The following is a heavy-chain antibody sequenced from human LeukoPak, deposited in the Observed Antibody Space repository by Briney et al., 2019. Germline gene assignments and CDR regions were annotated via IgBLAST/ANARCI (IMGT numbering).Heavy chain of an antibody. V-gene: IGHV3-23*01. Sequence: GGSLRLSCAASGFTFSTYAMNWVRQAPGKGLEWVSTISGSGDSTYYADSVKGRFTISRDNSKNTLLLQMNSLRAEDTAVYYCAKGGAGYCSSTSCLYYFDYWGQGTLVTVST. CDR2: ISGSGDST. J-gene: IGHJ4*02. CDR1: GFTFSTYA. CDR3: AKGGAGYCSSTSCLYYFDY. D-gene: IGHD2-2*01.